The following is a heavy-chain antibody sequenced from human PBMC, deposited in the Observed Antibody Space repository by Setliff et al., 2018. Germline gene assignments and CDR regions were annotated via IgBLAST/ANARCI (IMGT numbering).Heavy chain of an antibody. V-gene: IGHV3-23*01. CDR2: RGT. Sequence: GGSLRLSCAASGFIFRNYGIHWVSGILGGGGNGGRGTIYADSVRGRFIISRDNSKNTLYLHMNSLRAEDTALYYCAKDRVPDNIWDFDSWGPGTLVTVSS. J-gene: IGHJ5*01. CDR3: AKDRVPDNIWDFDS. D-gene: IGHD1-26*01. CDR1: GFIFRNYG.